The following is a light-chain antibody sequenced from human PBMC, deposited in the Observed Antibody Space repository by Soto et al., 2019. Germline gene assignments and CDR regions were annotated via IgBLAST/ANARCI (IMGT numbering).Light chain of an antibody. CDR2: EAS. CDR1: QRLLSSY. CDR3: QQFGRSVT. V-gene: IGKV3-20*01. J-gene: IGKJ4*01. Sequence: EIVLTQSPTTLSLSPGEGATLSCRASQRLLSSYLVWHQQRPGQAPRLLIYEASTRAPGIPDRFSGSGSGTDFILTISRVEPEDFAVYYCQQFGRSVTFGGGTKVEI.